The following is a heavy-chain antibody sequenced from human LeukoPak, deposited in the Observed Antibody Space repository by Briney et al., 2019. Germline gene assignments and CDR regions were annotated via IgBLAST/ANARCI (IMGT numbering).Heavy chain of an antibody. CDR3: ARDRSYYGMDV. CDR1: GGSISSYY. Sequence: SETLSLTCTVSGGSISSYYWSWIRQPPGKGLEWIGYIYYSVSTNYNPSLKSRVTISVDTSKNQFSLKLSSVTAADTAVYYCARDRSYYGMDVWGQGTTVTVSS. CDR2: IYYSVST. V-gene: IGHV4-59*01. J-gene: IGHJ6*02.